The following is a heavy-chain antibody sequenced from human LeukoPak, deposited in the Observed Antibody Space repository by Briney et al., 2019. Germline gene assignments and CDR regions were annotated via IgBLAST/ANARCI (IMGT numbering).Heavy chain of an antibody. J-gene: IGHJ4*02. Sequence: GGSLRLSCAASGFSFSSYGMHWVRQGPGKGLEWVAVISYDGSNKYYADSVKGRFTISRDNSKNTLYLQMNSLRAEDTAVYYCAKDPFLPPLGKPLLYASGYWGQGTLVTVSS. V-gene: IGHV3-30*18. CDR2: ISYDGSNK. D-gene: IGHD2-2*02. CDR1: GFSFSSYG. CDR3: AKDPFLPPLGKPLLYASGY.